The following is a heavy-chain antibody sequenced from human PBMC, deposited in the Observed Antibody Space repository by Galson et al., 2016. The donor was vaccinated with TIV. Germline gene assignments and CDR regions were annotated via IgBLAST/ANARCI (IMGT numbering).Heavy chain of an antibody. Sequence: SLRLSCAASGFTFRRYWMGWVRQAPGKGLEWVANIRHDGNAKNYVDSVEGRFTISRDNSKNSLDLQMNSLRAEDTVVYYCGRVRYDSTDDDVDLWGQGTLFTVSA. D-gene: IGHD1-20*01. V-gene: IGHV3-7*01. J-gene: IGHJ5*02. CDR1: GFTFRRYW. CDR3: GRVRYDSTDDDVDL. CDR2: IRHDGNAK.